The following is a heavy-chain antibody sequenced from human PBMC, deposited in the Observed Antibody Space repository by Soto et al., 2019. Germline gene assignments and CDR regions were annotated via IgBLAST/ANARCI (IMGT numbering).Heavy chain of an antibody. Sequence: QVQLVQSGAEVRRPGASVRVSCKASGYSFIDYYINWVRQAPGQGLEWMGWINPKDGATKSAQKFQAWVTMTGDTSHTTAYLDLRSDDTAVYYCGRGRKVVATPARDDWFDPWGQGTLVTVSS. CDR2: INPKDGAT. V-gene: IGHV1-2*04. D-gene: IGHD3-22*01. CDR3: GRGRKVVATPARDDWFDP. J-gene: IGHJ5*02. CDR1: GYSFIDYY.